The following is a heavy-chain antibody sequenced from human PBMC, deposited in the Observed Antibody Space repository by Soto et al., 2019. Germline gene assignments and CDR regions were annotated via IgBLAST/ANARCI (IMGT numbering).Heavy chain of an antibody. CDR2: ISANNGNT. J-gene: IGHJ4*02. V-gene: IGHV1-18*01. CDR3: ARERGGYALDH. Sequence: QVQLVQSGAEVKKPGASVKVSCKASGYTFTSYGISWVRQAPGQGLEWMGWISANNGNTNYAQKLQGRVTMTTDTSARTAYREVRSLGSDDTAVYYCARERGGYALDHWGQGTLVTVSS. CDR1: GYTFTSYG. D-gene: IGHD3-16*01.